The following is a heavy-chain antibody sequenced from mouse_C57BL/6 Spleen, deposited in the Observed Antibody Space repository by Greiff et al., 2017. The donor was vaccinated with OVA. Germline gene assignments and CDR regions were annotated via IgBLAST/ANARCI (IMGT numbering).Heavy chain of an antibody. Sequence: VQLQESGAELVKPGASVKLSCKASGYTFTSYWMHWVKQRPGQGLEWIGMIHPNSGSTNYNEKFKSKATLTVDKSSSTAYMQLSSLTSEDSAVYYCARDLTGKFDYWGQGTTLTVSS. D-gene: IGHD4-1*01. CDR3: ARDLTGKFDY. V-gene: IGHV1-64*01. CDR1: GYTFTSYW. CDR2: IHPNSGST. J-gene: IGHJ2*01.